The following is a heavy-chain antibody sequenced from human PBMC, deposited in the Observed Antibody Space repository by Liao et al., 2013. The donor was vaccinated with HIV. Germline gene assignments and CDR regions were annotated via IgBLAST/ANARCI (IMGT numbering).Heavy chain of an antibody. Sequence: QVQLQESGPGLVKPSQTLSLTCTVSGGSVSSGYYSWTWIRQPAGKGLECIGRIYISGSINYNPSLQESSHPLSVDTSNEPTFFLRNLSSCDRRRHGRSYYCARALYFPSVGRVWFCISWGRG. CDR1: GGSVSSGYYS. CDR3: ARALYFPSVGRVWFCIS. D-gene: IGHD1-26*01. J-gene: IGHJ4*03. CDR2: IYISGSI. V-gene: IGHV4-61*02.